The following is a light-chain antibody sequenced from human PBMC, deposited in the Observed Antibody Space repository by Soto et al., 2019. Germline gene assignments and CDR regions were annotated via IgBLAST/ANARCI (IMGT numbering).Light chain of an antibody. V-gene: IGLV2-14*01. J-gene: IGLJ1*01. CDR3: SSYTSSSTTPYV. CDR1: SSDIGAYNY. CDR2: EVI. Sequence: QSALTQPASVSGSPGQSITISCTGTSSDIGAYNYVSWYRQHPGKAPKLMIYEVINRPSGVSNRFSGSKSGNTASLTISGLQAEDEADYYYSSYTSSSTTPYVFGTGTKLTVL.